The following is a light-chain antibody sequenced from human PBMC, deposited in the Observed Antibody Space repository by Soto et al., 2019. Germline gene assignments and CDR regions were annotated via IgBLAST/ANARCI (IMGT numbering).Light chain of an antibody. Sequence: DLQMTQSPSSLSASVGDRVSISCRASQSISSNLNWYQQRPGKTPKLLISVASSLQSGVPSRFTGSGSGTDFTLTISSLQPEDFVTYYCQQSDTIPWTFGQGTKVEIK. CDR2: VAS. V-gene: IGKV1-39*01. CDR1: QSISSN. J-gene: IGKJ1*01. CDR3: QQSDTIPWT.